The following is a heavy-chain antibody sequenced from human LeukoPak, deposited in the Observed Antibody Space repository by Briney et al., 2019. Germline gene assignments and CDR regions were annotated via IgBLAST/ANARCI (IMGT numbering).Heavy chain of an antibody. J-gene: IGHJ4*02. Sequence: GGSLRLSCAASGFTFSSYAMSWVRQAPGKGLEWVSAISGSGGSTYYADSVKGRFTISRDNSKNTLYLQMNSLGAEDTAVYYCAKDGYSGSYYFDYWGQGTLVTVSS. D-gene: IGHD5-12*01. V-gene: IGHV3-23*01. CDR3: AKDGYSGSYYFDY. CDR2: ISGSGGST. CDR1: GFTFSSYA.